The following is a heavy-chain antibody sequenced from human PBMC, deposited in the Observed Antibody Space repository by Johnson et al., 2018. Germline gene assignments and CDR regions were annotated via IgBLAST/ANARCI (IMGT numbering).Heavy chain of an antibody. CDR3: TRDHYDSSGYWGEHFDH. J-gene: IGHJ1*01. Sequence: EVQLVESGGDLIQPGGSLRLSCAASGFIVSSSYMSWVRQAPGRGLEWVSVISSSGSTYYADSVKGRFTISRDNIQNTLYLQMNSLRAEDTAVYYCTRDHYDSSGYWGEHFDHWGQGTLVTVSS. D-gene: IGHD3-22*01. V-gene: IGHV3-53*01. CDR2: ISSSGST. CDR1: GFIVSSSY.